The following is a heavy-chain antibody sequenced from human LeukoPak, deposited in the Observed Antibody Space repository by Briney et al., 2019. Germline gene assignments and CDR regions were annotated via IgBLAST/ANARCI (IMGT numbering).Heavy chain of an antibody. CDR1: GGSISSGGYS. CDR3: ATHSSGFPELFDY. D-gene: IGHD3-22*01. J-gene: IGHJ4*02. Sequence: SETLSLTCAVSGGSISSGGYSWSWIRQPPGKGLEWIGEINHSGSTNYSPSLKSRVTISVDTSKNQFSLKLSSVTAADTAVYYCATHSSGFPELFDYWGQGTLVTVSS. CDR2: INHSGST. V-gene: IGHV4-39*07.